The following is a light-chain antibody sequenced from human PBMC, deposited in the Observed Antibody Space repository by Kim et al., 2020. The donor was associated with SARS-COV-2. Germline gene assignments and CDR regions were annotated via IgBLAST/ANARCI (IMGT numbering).Light chain of an antibody. Sequence: SYELTQPPSVSVAPGQTARITCGGNNIGTKSVHWYQQRPGQAPVLVIYYDSDRPSGIPERFSGSNSGNTATLTISRVEAGDEADYYCQVWDSSSDHMVFGGGTQLTV. CDR3: QVWDSSSDHMV. J-gene: IGLJ2*01. V-gene: IGLV3-21*04. CDR2: YDS. CDR1: NIGTKS.